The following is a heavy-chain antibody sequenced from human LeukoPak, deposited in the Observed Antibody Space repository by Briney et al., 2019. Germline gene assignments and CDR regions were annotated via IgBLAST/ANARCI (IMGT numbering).Heavy chain of an antibody. CDR1: GFTVSSTY. V-gene: IGHV3-53*04. J-gene: IGHJ4*02. CDR2: IYTDGTI. CDR3: ATGIVVVTGGLDY. Sequence: PGGSLTLSCAASGFTVSSTYMSWVRQAPGKGLEWVSNIYTDGTIYYAGSVKGRFTISRHSSKNTLYLQMNSLRAEDTALYYCATGIVVVTGGLDYWGQGTLVTVSS. D-gene: IGHD2-21*02.